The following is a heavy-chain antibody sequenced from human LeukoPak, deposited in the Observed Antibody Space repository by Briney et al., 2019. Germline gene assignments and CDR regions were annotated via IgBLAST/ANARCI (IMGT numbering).Heavy chain of an antibody. CDR2: TRNKANSYTT. Sequence: GGSLRLSCAASGFTFSDHSMDWVGQAPGKGLEWVGRTRNKANSYTTEYAASVKGRFTISRDDSKNSLYLQVNSLKTEDTAVYYCARVAYYYDSSGYSYWYFDLWGRGTLVTVSS. V-gene: IGHV3-72*01. CDR1: GFTFSDHS. D-gene: IGHD3-22*01. J-gene: IGHJ2*01. CDR3: ARVAYYYDSSGYSYWYFDL.